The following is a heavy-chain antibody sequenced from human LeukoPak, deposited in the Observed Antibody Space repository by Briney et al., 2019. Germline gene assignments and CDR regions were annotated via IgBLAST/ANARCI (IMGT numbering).Heavy chain of an antibody. CDR3: ARDRPRDYYDSSGYHY. D-gene: IGHD3-22*01. J-gene: IGHJ4*02. V-gene: IGHV1-18*01. CDR1: GYTFTSYG. CDR2: ISAYNGNT. Sequence: ASVKVSCKASGYTFTSYGISWVRQAPGQGLEWMGLISAYNGNTNYAQKLQGRVTMTTDTSTSTAYMELRSLRSDDTAVYYCARDRPRDYYDSSGYHYWGQGTLVTVSS.